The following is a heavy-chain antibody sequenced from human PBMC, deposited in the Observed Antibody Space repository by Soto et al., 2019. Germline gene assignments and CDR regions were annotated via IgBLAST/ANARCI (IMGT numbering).Heavy chain of an antibody. D-gene: IGHD2-15*01. CDR1: GSSFSTSS. CDR2: INHSGST. V-gene: IGHV4-34*01. CDR3: ARDRRVVGVDASNSYDYFDW. Sequence: SDTLSLTCGVSGSSFSTSSWTWIRQPPGKGLEWIGEINHSGSTSYNPSLKSRVTISLDTSKSKFSLMLRSVTAADAAVYYWARDRRVVGVDASNSYDYFDWWGQGTLVTVSS. J-gene: IGHJ4*02.